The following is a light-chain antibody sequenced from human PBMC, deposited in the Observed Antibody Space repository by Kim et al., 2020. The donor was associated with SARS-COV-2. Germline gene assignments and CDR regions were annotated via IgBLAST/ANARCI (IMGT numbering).Light chain of an antibody. J-gene: IGKJ4*01. CDR2: SAS. CDR1: QTISRS. Sequence: SASVRDRVTITCRASQTISRSLNWYQQKPGIAPDLLIYSASSLQSGVPSRFSGSGSGTEFSLTISSLQPEDFATYYCQQSYSSPLTFGGGTRVEIK. CDR3: QQSYSSPLT. V-gene: IGKV1-39*01.